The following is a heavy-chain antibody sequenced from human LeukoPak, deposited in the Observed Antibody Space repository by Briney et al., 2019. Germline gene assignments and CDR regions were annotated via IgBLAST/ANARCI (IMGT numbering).Heavy chain of an antibody. V-gene: IGHV4-61*02. J-gene: IGHJ2*01. CDR3: ARDRPGITMIVVVMDWYFDL. CDR1: GGSISSGSYY. Sequence: SETLSLTCTVSGGSISSGSYYWRWIRQPAGTGLEWIGRIYTSGSTNYNPSLKSRVTISVDTSKNQFSLKLSSVTAADTAVYYCARDRPGITMIVVVMDWYFDLWGRGTLVTVSS. CDR2: IYTSGST. D-gene: IGHD3-22*01.